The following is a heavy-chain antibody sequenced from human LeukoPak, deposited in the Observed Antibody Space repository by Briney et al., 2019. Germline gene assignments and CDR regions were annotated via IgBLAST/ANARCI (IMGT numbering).Heavy chain of an antibody. V-gene: IGHV1-24*01. J-gene: IGHJ4*02. Sequence: GASVKVSCKVSGYTPTELSMHWVRQAPGKGLGWMGGFDPEDGETIYAQKFQGRVTMTEDTSTDTAYMELSSLRSEDTAVYYCATGGYSYGSYKDWGQGTLVTVSS. CDR2: FDPEDGET. CDR3: ATGGYSYGSYKD. D-gene: IGHD5-18*01. CDR1: GYTPTELS.